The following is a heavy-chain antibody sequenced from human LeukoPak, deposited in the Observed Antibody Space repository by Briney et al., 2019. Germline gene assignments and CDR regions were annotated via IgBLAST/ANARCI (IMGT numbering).Heavy chain of an antibody. CDR1: GFTFSSYG. V-gene: IGHV3-23*01. CDR3: AKYGEGYHRSYDY. CDR2: ISGSGGST. Sequence: PGGTLRLSCAASGFTFSSYGMSWVRQAPGKGLEWVSAISGSGGSTYYADSVKGRFTISRDNSKNTLYLQMNSLRAEDTAVYYCAKYGEGYHRSYDYWGQGTLVTVSS. D-gene: IGHD5-18*01. J-gene: IGHJ4*02.